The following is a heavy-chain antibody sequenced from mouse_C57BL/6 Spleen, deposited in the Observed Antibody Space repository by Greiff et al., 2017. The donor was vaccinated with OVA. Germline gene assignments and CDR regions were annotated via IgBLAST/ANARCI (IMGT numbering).Heavy chain of an antibody. CDR2: ISSGGSYT. Sequence: EVQRVESGGDLVKPGGSLKLSCAASGFTFSSYGMSWVRQTPDKRLEWVATISSGGSYTYYPDSVKGRFTISRDNAKNTLYLQMSSLKSEDTAMYYGARNYGSSYDYFDDWGKGTTLTVSS. V-gene: IGHV5-6*01. CDR3: ARNYGSSYDYFDD. J-gene: IGHJ2*01. CDR1: GFTFSSYG. D-gene: IGHD1-1*01.